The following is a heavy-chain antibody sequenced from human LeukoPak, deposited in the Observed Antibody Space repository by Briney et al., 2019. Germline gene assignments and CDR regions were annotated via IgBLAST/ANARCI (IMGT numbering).Heavy chain of an antibody. V-gene: IGHV3-30*18. CDR2: ISYDGSNK. Sequence: GRSLRLSCAASGFTFSSYGMHWVRQAPGKGLEWVAVISYDGSNKYYADSVKGRFTISRDNSENTLYLQMNSLRAEDTAVYYCAKTGSSWYRRRYFDYWGQGTLVTVSS. J-gene: IGHJ4*02. CDR1: GFTFSSYG. D-gene: IGHD6-13*01. CDR3: AKTGSSWYRRRYFDY.